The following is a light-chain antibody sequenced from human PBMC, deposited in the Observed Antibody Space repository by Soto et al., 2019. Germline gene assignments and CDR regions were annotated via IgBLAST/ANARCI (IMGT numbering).Light chain of an antibody. CDR2: GAS. CDR1: QSFSXSY. V-gene: IGKV3-15*01. Sequence: DIVMAQSPDSLAVSPGERATLSCRASQSFSXSYFAWYQQKPGQAPRLLXDGASTRATGIPARLSGSGSGTEFTLTISSLQSEDFAVYYCQQYNNGPETFGQGTKVDIK. CDR3: QQYNNGPET. J-gene: IGKJ1*01.